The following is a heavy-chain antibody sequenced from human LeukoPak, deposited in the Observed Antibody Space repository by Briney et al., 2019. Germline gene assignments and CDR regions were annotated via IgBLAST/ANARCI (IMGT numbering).Heavy chain of an antibody. D-gene: IGHD2-2*01. Sequence: SETLSLTCAVYGGSFSGYYWSWIRQPPGKGLEWIGKVDHSGSTNYNPSLESRVTISIDTSKNQFSLKLSSLTAADTAVYYCARGPIPADAFDYWGQGTLVTVSS. J-gene: IGHJ4*02. CDR1: GGSFSGYY. CDR2: VDHSGST. CDR3: ARGPIPADAFDY. V-gene: IGHV4-34*01.